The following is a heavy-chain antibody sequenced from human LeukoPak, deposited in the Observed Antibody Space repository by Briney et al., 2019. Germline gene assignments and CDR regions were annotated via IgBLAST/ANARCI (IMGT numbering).Heavy chain of an antibody. CDR1: GFTFSSYA. V-gene: IGHV3-23*01. Sequence: QTGGSLRLSCAASGFTFSSYAMSWVRQASGKGLEWVSVISGSGGSTYYADSVKGRFTISRDNSKNTLYLQMNSLRAEDTAVYYCAKDALRYFDWINYWGQGTLVTVSS. J-gene: IGHJ4*02. CDR2: ISGSGGST. D-gene: IGHD3-9*01. CDR3: AKDALRYFDWINY.